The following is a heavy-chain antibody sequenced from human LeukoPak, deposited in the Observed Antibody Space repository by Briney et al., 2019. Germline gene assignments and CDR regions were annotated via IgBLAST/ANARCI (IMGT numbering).Heavy chain of an antibody. V-gene: IGHV1-2*02. J-gene: IGHJ4*02. CDR2: INPNSGGT. CDR3: ARDQAFFYDSSGLFDY. CDR1: GYTFTGYY. Sequence: ASVKVSCKASGYTFTGYYMHWVRQAPGQGLEWMGWINPNSGGTNYAQKFQRRVTMTRDTSISTAYMELSRLRSDDTAVYYCARDQAFFYDSSGLFDYWGQGTLVTVSS. D-gene: IGHD3-22*01.